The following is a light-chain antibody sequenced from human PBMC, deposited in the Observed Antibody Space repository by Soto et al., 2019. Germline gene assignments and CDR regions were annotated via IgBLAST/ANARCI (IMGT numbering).Light chain of an antibody. Sequence: EIVLKKSPATLSLDLGETSTLSCRASQSVLTYLGWYQQKPGQAPRLLISDASTRASGIPARFSGSGSGTDFTLTFSRLETEDFAVYYCQQRSNLVRFGQGTRLEIK. CDR2: DAS. J-gene: IGKJ5*01. CDR1: QSVLTY. CDR3: QQRSNLVR. V-gene: IGKV3-11*01.